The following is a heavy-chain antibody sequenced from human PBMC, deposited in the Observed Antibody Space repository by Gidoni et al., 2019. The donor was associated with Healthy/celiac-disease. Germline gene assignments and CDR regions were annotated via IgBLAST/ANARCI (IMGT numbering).Heavy chain of an antibody. J-gene: IGHJ4*02. CDR2: INAGNGKT. V-gene: IGHV1-3*01. CDR1: GYTFTTYA. Sequence: QIQLVQSGAEVKKPGASVTVSCKASGYTFTTYAMHWVRQAPGQRLEWMGWINAGNGKTKYSQKFQDRVSITRDTSATTAYMELNSLRSEDTAVYYCARASQYGTFDYWGQGTLVTVSS. CDR3: ARASQYGTFDY. D-gene: IGHD1-1*01.